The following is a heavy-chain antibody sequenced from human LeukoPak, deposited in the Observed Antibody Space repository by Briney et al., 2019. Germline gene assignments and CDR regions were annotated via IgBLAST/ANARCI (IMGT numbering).Heavy chain of an antibody. V-gene: IGHV1-2*02. CDR1: GYTFTAYY. CDR3: AKSGGVDY. Sequence: ASMKVSCKASGYTFTAYYIHWVRQAPGQGLEYMGWINPKTGGTNYAQKFQGRITLTRDTSINTAYMDLIRLTSDDTAVYYCAKSGGVDYWGQGSQVTVSS. D-gene: IGHD3-10*01. CDR2: INPKTGGT. J-gene: IGHJ4*02.